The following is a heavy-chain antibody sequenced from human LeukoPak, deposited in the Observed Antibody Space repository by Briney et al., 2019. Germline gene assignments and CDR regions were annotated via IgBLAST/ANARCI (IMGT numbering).Heavy chain of an antibody. CDR2: VYPGDSDT. V-gene: IGHV5-51*01. Sequence: ESLKISCKGSGYSFTSYWIGWVRQMPGKGLEWMGIVYPGDSDTRYSPSFQGQVTISADKSISIAYLQWTSLKASDTATYYCARRCSSTSCYSTVTTRAFDIWGQGTMVTVSS. J-gene: IGHJ3*02. D-gene: IGHD2-2*01. CDR1: GYSFTSYW. CDR3: ARRCSSTSCYSTVTTRAFDI.